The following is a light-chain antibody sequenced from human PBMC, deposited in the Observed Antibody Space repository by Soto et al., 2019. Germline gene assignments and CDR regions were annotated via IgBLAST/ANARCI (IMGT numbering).Light chain of an antibody. CDR2: DVS. J-gene: IGLJ2*01. CDR3: SSYTSSSTVV. V-gene: IGLV2-14*01. Sequence: QSALTQPASVSGSPGQSITISCTGNSSDVGGYNYVSWYQQHPGKAPKLMIYDVSNRPSGVSNRFSGSKSGNTASLTISGLEAEDEAGYYCSSYTSSSTVVFGGGTKLTVL. CDR1: SSDVGGYNY.